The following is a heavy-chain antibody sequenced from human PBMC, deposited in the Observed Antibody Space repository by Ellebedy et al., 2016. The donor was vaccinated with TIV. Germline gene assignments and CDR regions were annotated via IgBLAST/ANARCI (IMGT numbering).Heavy chain of an antibody. D-gene: IGHD4-17*01. CDR1: GGSFSDYY. Sequence: SQTLSLTCAVYGGSFSDYYCSWIRQPPGKGLEWIGEINHSGSTNYNPSLKSRVTISVDTSKNQFSLKLSSVTAADTAVFYCARRVTTTIRANWYFDLWGRGTLVTVSS. J-gene: IGHJ2*01. CDR3: ARRVTTTIRANWYFDL. V-gene: IGHV4-34*01. CDR2: INHSGST.